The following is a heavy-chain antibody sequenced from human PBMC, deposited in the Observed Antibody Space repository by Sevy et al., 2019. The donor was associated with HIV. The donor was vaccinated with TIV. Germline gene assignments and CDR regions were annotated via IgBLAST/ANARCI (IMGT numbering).Heavy chain of an antibody. CDR2: IYSGGST. V-gene: IGHV3-53*01. Sequence: GGSLRLSCAASGFTVSSNYMSWVRQAPGKGLEWVSVIYSGGSTYYADSVKGRFTISRDNSKNTLYLQMNSLRAEDTAVYYCARGAAAGIFWFVFDIWGQGTMVTVSS. D-gene: IGHD6-13*01. CDR3: ARGAAAGIFWFVFDI. CDR1: GFTVSSNY. J-gene: IGHJ3*02.